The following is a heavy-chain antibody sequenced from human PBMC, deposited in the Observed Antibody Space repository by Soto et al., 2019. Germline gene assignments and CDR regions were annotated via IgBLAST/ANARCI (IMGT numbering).Heavy chain of an antibody. D-gene: IGHD6-13*01. CDR1: GFTFSDFY. V-gene: IGHV3-11*01. J-gene: IGHJ4*02. Sequence: QVQLVESGGDLVKPGGSLRLSCAASGFTFSDFYMNWIRQAPGKGLEWISYISRGSSTIYYADSVKGRFTISRDNADNTLYLQMNSLRVEDTAVYYCASEGATIAAAGTGYWGQGTLVTVSS. CDR3: ASEGATIAAAGTGY. CDR2: ISRGSSTI.